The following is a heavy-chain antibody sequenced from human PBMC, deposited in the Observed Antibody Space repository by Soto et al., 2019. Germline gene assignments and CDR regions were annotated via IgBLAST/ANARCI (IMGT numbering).Heavy chain of an antibody. Sequence: GGSLRLSCVASAFSSHHHAIHWVRQGPGKGLEWVSGIHWNNGATGYADSVKGRFTIFKDNTKNSVYLQMNSLRTDDTAFYYCTEDILRGGADVWGQGTTVTVYS. CDR3: TEDILRGGADV. CDR2: IHWNNGAT. CDR1: AFSSHHHA. J-gene: IGHJ6*02. D-gene: IGHD3-16*01. V-gene: IGHV3-9*02.